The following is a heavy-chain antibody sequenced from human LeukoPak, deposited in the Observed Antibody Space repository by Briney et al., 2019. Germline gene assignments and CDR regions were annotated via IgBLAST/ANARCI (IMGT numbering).Heavy chain of an antibody. V-gene: IGHV1-2*06. J-gene: IGHJ4*02. D-gene: IGHD3-22*01. CDR3: VRSRLDGYDSGGYLYYFDY. CDR1: GYTFTGYC. CDR2: INPNADIT. Sequence: ASVKVSCKASGYTFTGYCVHWVRQAPGQGLEWIGRINPNADITTYAQKSQGRVTVTRDTSINTAYMELSSLRSGDTAVYYCVRSRLDGYDSGGYLYYFDYWGQGTLVTVSS.